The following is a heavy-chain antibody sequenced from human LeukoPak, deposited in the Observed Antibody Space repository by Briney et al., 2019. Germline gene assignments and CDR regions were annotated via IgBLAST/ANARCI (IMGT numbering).Heavy chain of an antibody. CDR3: AKGGYCSGGTCSPMDM. D-gene: IGHD2-15*01. CDR2: ISGSGGIT. Sequence: PGGSLRLSCAASGFTFSSYAMSWARQAPGKGPQWVSAISGSGGITYYADSVKGRFAISRDNSKNTLYLQMNSLRAEDTAVYYCAKGGYCSGGTCSPMDMCGQGTPLTVSS. V-gene: IGHV3-23*01. J-gene: IGHJ6*02. CDR1: GFTFSSYA.